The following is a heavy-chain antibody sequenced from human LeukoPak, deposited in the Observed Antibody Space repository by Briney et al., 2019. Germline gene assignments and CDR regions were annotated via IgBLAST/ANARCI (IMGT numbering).Heavy chain of an antibody. CDR1: GYTFTSYY. CDR3: ARDFTVTTKRGQGTCGY. Sequence: ASVKVSCKASGYTFTSYYMHWVRQAPGQGLEWMGIINPSGGSTSYAQKFQGRVTMTRDMSISTAYMELSRLRSDDTAVYYCARDFTVTTKRGQGTCGYWGQGTLVTVSS. D-gene: IGHD4-17*01. V-gene: IGHV1-46*01. CDR2: INPSGGST. J-gene: IGHJ4*02.